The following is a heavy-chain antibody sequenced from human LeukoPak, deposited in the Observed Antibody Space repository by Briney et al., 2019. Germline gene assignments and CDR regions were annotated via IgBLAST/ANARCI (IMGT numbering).Heavy chain of an antibody. D-gene: IGHD5-24*01. V-gene: IGHV4-59*01. Sequence: SETLSLTCTVSGGSISSYYWSWIRQPPGKGLEWIGYIYYSGSTNYNPSLKSRVTISVDTSKNQFSLKLSSVTAADTAVYFCARNSRDGYSIWGQGTLVTVSS. CDR2: IYYSGST. J-gene: IGHJ4*02. CDR3: ARNSRDGYSI. CDR1: GGSISSYY.